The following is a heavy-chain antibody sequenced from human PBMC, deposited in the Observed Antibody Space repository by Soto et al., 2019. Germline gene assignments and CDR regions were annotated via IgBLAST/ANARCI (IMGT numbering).Heavy chain of an antibody. J-gene: IGHJ3*02. CDR2: INPGGGST. CDR3: ARAMVDAFDI. CDR1: GYTFTSYY. Sequence: QVQLVQSGAEVKKPGASVKVSCKASGYTFTSYYMHWVRQAPGQGLEWLGIINPGGGSTSYAQKFQSRVTITRDTSTSTAYLELSILRSEDTDFYYCARAMVDAFDICGHGTMVTVSS. D-gene: IGHD3-10*01. V-gene: IGHV1-46*01.